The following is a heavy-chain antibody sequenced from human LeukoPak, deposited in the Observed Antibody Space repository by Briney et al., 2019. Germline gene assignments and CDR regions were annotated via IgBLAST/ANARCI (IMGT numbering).Heavy chain of an antibody. CDR3: AKSVYYDSSGYYSYYYGMDV. CDR2: ISGSGGST. J-gene: IGHJ6*02. Sequence: GGSLGLSCAASGFTFSSYAMSWVRQAPGKGLEWVSAISGSGGSTYYADSVKGRFTISRDNSKNTLYLQMNSLRAEDTAVYYCAKSVYYDSSGYYSYYYGMDVWGQGTTVTVSS. D-gene: IGHD3-22*01. V-gene: IGHV3-23*01. CDR1: GFTFSSYA.